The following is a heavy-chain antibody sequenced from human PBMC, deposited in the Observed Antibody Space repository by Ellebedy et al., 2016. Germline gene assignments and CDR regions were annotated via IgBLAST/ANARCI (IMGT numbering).Heavy chain of an antibody. CDR3: ARDRTPSVVTPGACDY. Sequence: GESLKISXAASGFTFSDYYMSWIRQAPGKGLEWVSYISSSGSTIYYADSVKGRFTISRDNAKNSLYLQMNSLRAEDTAVYYCARDRTPSVVTPGACDYWGQGTLVTVSS. J-gene: IGHJ4*02. V-gene: IGHV3-11*04. D-gene: IGHD4-23*01. CDR1: GFTFSDYY. CDR2: ISSSGSTI.